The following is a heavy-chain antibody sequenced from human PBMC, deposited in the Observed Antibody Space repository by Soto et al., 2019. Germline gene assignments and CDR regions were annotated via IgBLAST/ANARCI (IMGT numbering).Heavy chain of an antibody. D-gene: IGHD6-19*01. CDR2: IYHSGGT. Sequence: SETLSLTCAVYGGSFSGYYWTWIRQPPGTGLEWIGEIYHSGGTNYNPSLKSRATISVDKSKNQFSLRLTSVTAADTAVYYCAKSAGYSSVAEYFQHWGQGTLVTVSS. CDR1: GGSFSGYY. V-gene: IGHV4-34*01. CDR3: AKSAGYSSVAEYFQH. J-gene: IGHJ1*01.